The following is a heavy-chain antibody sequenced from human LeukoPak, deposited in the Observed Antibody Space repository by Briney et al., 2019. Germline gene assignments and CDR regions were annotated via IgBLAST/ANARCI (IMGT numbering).Heavy chain of an antibody. CDR1: GDSISNYD. Sequence: SETLALTCTVSGDSISNYDWTWIRQPAGKGLEWIGRIYGSGNTRYNPSLKSRVSMSIDTSKNQFSLKLSSVTAADTAVYFCARGMAAAYDYNWFDSWGQGTLVTVTS. CDR3: ARGMAAAYDYNWFDS. D-gene: IGHD5-12*01. J-gene: IGHJ5*01. CDR2: IYGSGNT. V-gene: IGHV4-4*07.